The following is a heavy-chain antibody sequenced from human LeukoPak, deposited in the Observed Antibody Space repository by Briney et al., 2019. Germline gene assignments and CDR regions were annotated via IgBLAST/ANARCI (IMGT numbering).Heavy chain of an antibody. J-gene: IGHJ4*02. CDR1: GFTFDDYA. D-gene: IGHD6-13*01. V-gene: IGHV3-9*01. CDR3: AKEITAAGETFDY. Sequence: PGRSLRLSCAASGFTFDDYAMHWVRQAPGKGLEWVSGISWNSGSIGYADSVKGRFTISRDNAKNSLYLQMNSLRAEDTALYYCAKEITAAGETFDYWGQGTLVTVSS. CDR2: ISWNSGSI.